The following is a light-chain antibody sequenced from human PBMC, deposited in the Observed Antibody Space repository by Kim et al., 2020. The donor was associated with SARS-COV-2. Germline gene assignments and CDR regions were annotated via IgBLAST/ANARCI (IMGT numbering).Light chain of an antibody. CDR3: QQYYSIPFA. CDR1: QGISSY. CDR2: AAS. J-gene: IGKJ3*01. Sequence: AIRMTQSPSSFSASTGDRVTITCRASQGISSYLAWYQQKPGKAPKLLICAASTWQSGVPSRFSGSGSGTEFTLTISCLQSEDFATYDCQQYYSIPFAFGPGTKVDIK. V-gene: IGKV1-8*01.